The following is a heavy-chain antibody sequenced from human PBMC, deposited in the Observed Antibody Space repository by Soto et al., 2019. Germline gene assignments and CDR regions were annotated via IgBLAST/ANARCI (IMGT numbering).Heavy chain of an antibody. D-gene: IGHD3-22*01. Sequence: DVQLVESGGGLVQPGGSLRLSCSASGFTFSDYTMHWVRQAPGKGLDYISAITNYGGTTYYADSVKGRFSVSRDNSKNNLYLQFSSLRTADTSFYDCAKDSSSYSVNYWLHFDYVGHGILVTVSP. CDR1: GFTFSDYT. CDR2: ITNYGGTT. CDR3: AKDSSSYSVNYWLHFDY. V-gene: IGHV3-64D*06. J-gene: IGHJ4*01.